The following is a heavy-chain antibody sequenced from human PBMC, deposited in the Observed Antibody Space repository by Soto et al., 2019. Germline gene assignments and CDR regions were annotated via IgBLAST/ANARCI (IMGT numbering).Heavy chain of an antibody. V-gene: IGHV1-46*01. Sequence: ASVKVSCKASGYTFTSYYMHWVRQAPGQGLEWMGIINPSGGSTSYAQKFQGRVTMTRDTSTSTVYMELSSLRSEDTAVYYCARDRVEGATWVRAFDIWGQGTMVTVSS. CDR1: GYTFTSYY. J-gene: IGHJ3*02. D-gene: IGHD1-26*01. CDR2: INPSGGST. CDR3: ARDRVEGATWVRAFDI.